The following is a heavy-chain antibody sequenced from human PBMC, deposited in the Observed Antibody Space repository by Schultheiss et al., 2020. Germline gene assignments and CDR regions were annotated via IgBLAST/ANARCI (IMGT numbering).Heavy chain of an antibody. V-gene: IGHV1-2*02. J-gene: IGHJ6*04. Sequence: ASVKVSCKASGYTFTSYYMHWVRQAPGQGLEWMGWMNPNSVNTGYAQKFQGRVTMTRDTSISTAYMELSRLRSDDTAVYYCARVVMGVVPAAMWGMDVWGKGTTVTVSS. CDR2: MNPNSVNT. CDR3: ARVVMGVVPAAMWGMDV. CDR1: GYTFTSYY. D-gene: IGHD2-2*01.